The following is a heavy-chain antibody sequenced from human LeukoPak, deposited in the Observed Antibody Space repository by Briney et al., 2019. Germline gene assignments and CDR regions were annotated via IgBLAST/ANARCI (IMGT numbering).Heavy chain of an antibody. Sequence: PGRSLRLSCAASGFTFSSYAMSCVRQAQGKGMEWVSAISGSGGSTYYADSVKGRFTISRDNSKNTLYLQMNSLRAEDTAVYYCAKSVKGTYYYYYGMDVWGQGTTVTVSS. V-gene: IGHV3-23*01. CDR3: AKSVKGTYYYYYGMDV. D-gene: IGHD1-1*01. J-gene: IGHJ6*02. CDR2: ISGSGGST. CDR1: GFTFSSYA.